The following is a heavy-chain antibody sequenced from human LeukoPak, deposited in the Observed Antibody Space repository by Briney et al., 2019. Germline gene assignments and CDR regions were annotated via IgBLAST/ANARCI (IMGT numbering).Heavy chain of an antibody. CDR3: ARDGGIQLWSHYYYYYMDV. J-gene: IGHJ6*03. CDR2: IIPIFGTA. V-gene: IGHV1-69*05. CDR1: GGTFSSYA. Sequence: SVTVSCTASGGTFSSYAISWVRQAPGQGLEWMGGIIPIFGTANYAQKFQGRVTITTDESTSTAYMELSSLRSEDTAVYYCARDGGIQLWSHYYYYYMDVWGKGTTVTVSS. D-gene: IGHD5-18*01.